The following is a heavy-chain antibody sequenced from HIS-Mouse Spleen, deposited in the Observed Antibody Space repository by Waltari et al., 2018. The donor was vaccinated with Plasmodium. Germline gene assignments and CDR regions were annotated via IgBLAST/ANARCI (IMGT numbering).Heavy chain of an antibody. CDR1: GFSLSTSGMC. CDR2: IDWDDDK. CDR3: ARTTYSSSSAKYYYYGMDV. J-gene: IGHJ6*02. D-gene: IGHD6-6*01. Sequence: QVTLRESGPALVKPTQTLTLTCTFSGFSLSTSGMCVSWIRQPPGKALELLARIDWDDDKSYSTSLKTRLTISKDTSKNQVVLTITNMDPVDTATYYCARTTYSSSSAKYYYYGMDVWGQGTTVTVSS. V-gene: IGHV2-70*15.